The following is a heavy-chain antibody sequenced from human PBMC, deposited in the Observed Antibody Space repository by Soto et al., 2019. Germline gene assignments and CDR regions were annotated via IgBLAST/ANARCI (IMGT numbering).Heavy chain of an antibody. CDR3: ARHGGYYDTLTGYREYGDFDY. Sequence: PSETLSLTCTVSGGSISSSSYYWGWIRQPPGKGLEWIGSIYYSGSSYYNPSLKSRVTISVDTSKNQFSLKLSSVTAADTAVYYCARHGGYYDTLTGYREYGDFDYWGQGTLVTVSS. V-gene: IGHV4-39*01. D-gene: IGHD3-9*01. J-gene: IGHJ4*02. CDR1: GGSISSSSYY. CDR2: IYYSGSS.